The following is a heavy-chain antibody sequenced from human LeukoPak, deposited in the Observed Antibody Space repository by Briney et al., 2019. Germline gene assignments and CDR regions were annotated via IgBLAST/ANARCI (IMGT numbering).Heavy chain of an antibody. J-gene: IGHJ6*02. CDR1: GFTFSSYS. CDR3: ARDRTAYITMVRGVIFYGMDV. V-gene: IGHV3-21*01. D-gene: IGHD3-10*01. CDR2: ISDNSNFI. Sequence: GGSLRLSCAASGFTFSSYSMNWVRQAPGKGLEWVSSISDNSNFIYYADSVKGRFTISRDNAKNSLYLQMNSLRAEDTAVYYCARDRTAYITMVRGVIFYGMDVWGQGTTVTVSS.